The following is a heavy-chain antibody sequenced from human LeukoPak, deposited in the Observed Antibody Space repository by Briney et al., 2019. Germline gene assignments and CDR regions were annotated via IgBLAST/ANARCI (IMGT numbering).Heavy chain of an antibody. V-gene: IGHV4-4*07. Sequence: SETLSLTCTVSGGSISLYYWHWIRQPAGPGLELIGRIFTSGITNYNPSLTLRVPMSVYTSKGQFSLALSSVTAADTAVYYCAREISGSYYNPLGYMDVWGKGTTVTVAS. D-gene: IGHD3-10*01. CDR2: IFTSGIT. J-gene: IGHJ6*03. CDR1: GGSISLYY. CDR3: AREISGSYYNPLGYMDV.